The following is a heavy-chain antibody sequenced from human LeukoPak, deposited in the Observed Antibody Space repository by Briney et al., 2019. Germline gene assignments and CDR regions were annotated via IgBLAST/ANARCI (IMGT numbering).Heavy chain of an antibody. CDR1: GDSFSSHY. Sequence: PSETLSLTCAVSGDSFSSHYWTWIRQPPGRGLEWIGYISYIGTTNYNPSLKSRVTISIDTSKNQFSLKLSSVTTADTAVYYCARIPFDDYGDYAQWGQGTLVTVSS. V-gene: IGHV4-59*11. D-gene: IGHD4-17*01. CDR3: ARIPFDDYGDYAQ. CDR2: ISYIGTT. J-gene: IGHJ4*02.